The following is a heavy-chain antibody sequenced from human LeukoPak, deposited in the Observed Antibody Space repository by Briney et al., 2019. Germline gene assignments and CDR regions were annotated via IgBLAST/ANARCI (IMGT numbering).Heavy chain of an antibody. D-gene: IGHD6-13*01. CDR3: ARDDRIATSGSD. CDR2: ISYDGNYQ. V-gene: IGHV3-30*04. Sequence: GRSLRLSCAAYGFLFNNYAMHWVRQAPGKGLEWVAVISYDGNYQYYADSVKGRFTISRDNSERTLYLQMNSLRAEDTALYYCARDDRIATSGSDWGQGTLVTVSS. J-gene: IGHJ4*02. CDR1: GFLFNNYA.